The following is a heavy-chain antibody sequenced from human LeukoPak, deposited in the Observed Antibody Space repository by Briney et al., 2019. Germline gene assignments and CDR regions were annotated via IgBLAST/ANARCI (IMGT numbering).Heavy chain of an antibody. J-gene: IGHJ4*02. CDR1: GGSISSNSYY. CDR3: ARDRGYGYWVVDY. CDR2: IYYSGST. V-gene: IGHV4-39*07. D-gene: IGHD5-18*01. Sequence: SETLSLTCTVSGGSISSNSYYWGWIRQPPGKGLEWIGSIYYSGSTYYNPSLKSRVTISVDTSKNQFSLKLSSVTAADTAVYYCARDRGYGYWVVDYWGQGTLVTVSS.